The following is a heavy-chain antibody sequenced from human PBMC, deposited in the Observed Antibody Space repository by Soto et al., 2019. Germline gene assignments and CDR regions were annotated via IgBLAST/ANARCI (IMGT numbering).Heavy chain of an antibody. V-gene: IGHV3-30*18. CDR1: VFTFSSYG. Sequence: GGSLRLSCAASVFTFSSYGMHWFRQAPGKGLEWVAVISYDGSNKYYADSVKGRFTISRDNSKNTLYLQMSSLRAEDTAVYYCVKDGSSGWPYFYDMDVWGQGTTVTSP. J-gene: IGHJ6*02. CDR2: ISYDGSNK. CDR3: VKDGSSGWPYFYDMDV. D-gene: IGHD6-19*01.